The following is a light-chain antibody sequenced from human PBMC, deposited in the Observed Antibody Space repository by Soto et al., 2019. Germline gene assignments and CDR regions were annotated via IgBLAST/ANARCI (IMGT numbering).Light chain of an antibody. J-gene: IGKJ1*01. V-gene: IGKV1-5*01. CDR1: QSISSW. CDR3: QEYNSDSWT. CDR2: DAS. Sequence: DIQMTQSPSTLSASVGDRVTITCRASQSISSWLAWYQQKPGKAPKLLIYDASSLESGVPSRFSGSGSGTEFTLTISNLQPDDFATYYCQEYNSDSWTFGQGTKVDIK.